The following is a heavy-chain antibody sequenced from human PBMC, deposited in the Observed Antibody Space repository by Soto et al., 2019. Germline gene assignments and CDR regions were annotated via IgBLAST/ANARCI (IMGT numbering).Heavy chain of an antibody. CDR3: ARFFGITGTPGNYYYGMDV. D-gene: IGHD1-7*01. Sequence: GASVKVSCKASGYTFTSYGISWVRQAPGQGLEWMGGIIPIFGTANYAQKFQGRVTITADESTSTAYMELSSLRSEDTAVYYCARFFGITGTPGNYYYGMDVWGQGTTVTVSS. V-gene: IGHV1-69*13. CDR2: IIPIFGTA. CDR1: GYTFTSYG. J-gene: IGHJ6*02.